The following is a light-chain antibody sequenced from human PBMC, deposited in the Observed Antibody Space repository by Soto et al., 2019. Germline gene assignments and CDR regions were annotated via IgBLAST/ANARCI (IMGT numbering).Light chain of an antibody. CDR1: QTISTW. V-gene: IGKV1-5*01. Sequence: EIQMAQAPYTLPASVGDRVTITCPASQTISTWLAWYQHKPGKAPNLMIYDASTLMSGVPSRFSGSGSGTEFTLTISSLQPGDVATYYCQQSETYPLTLGQGTRLEI. J-gene: IGKJ5*01. CDR3: QQSETYPLT. CDR2: DAS.